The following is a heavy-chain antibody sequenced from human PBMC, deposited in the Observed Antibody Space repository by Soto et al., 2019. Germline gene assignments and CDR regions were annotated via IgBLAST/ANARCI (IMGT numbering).Heavy chain of an antibody. D-gene: IGHD6-13*01. V-gene: IGHV4-39*06. J-gene: IGHJ4*02. CDR3: ATSYGNAWYTY. Sequence: PSETLSLTCTVSGGSICSSSDYWGWIRQPPGKGLEWIGSIYYSGSTYYNPSLKSRLTISIDRSKNQFTLQLTSVTVADTAVYYCATSYGNAWYTYWGQGTQVTVSS. CDR1: GGSICSSSDY. CDR2: IYYSGST.